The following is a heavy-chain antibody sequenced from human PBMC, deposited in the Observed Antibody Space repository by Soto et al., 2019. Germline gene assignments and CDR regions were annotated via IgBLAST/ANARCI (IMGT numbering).Heavy chain of an antibody. Sequence: SETLSLTCAVYGGSFSGYYWSLIRQPPGKGLEWIGEINHSGSTNYNPSLESRVTISVDTSKNQFSLKLSSVTAADTAVYYCARGRGGSGSYYLDYWGQGTLVTVSS. CDR1: GGSFSGYY. V-gene: IGHV4-34*01. CDR3: ARGRGGSGSYYLDY. D-gene: IGHD3-10*01. J-gene: IGHJ4*02. CDR2: INHSGST.